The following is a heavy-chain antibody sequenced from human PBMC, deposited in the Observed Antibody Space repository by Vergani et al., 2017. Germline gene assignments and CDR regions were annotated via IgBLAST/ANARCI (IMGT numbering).Heavy chain of an antibody. CDR2: IYYIGST. CDR3: ARVPGYCSSTRCPVDY. V-gene: IGHV4-59*01. CDR1: GGSISSYY. D-gene: IGHD2-2*03. J-gene: IGHJ4*02. Sequence: QVQLQESGPGLVKPSETLSLTCPVSGGSISSYYWSWIRQPPGTGLEWSGYIYYIGSTNYNPPLKSRVTISVDTSKNQFSLKLSSVTAADTAVYYCARVPGYCSSTRCPVDYWGQGTLVTVSS.